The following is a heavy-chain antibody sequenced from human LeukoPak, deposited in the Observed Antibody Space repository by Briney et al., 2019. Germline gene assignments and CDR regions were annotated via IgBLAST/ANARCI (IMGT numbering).Heavy chain of an antibody. Sequence: GGSLRLSCAASGFTFSSYWMSWVRQAPGKGLEWVANIKQDGSEKYYVDSVKGRFTISRDNAKNSLYLQMNSLRAEDTAVYYCARDGVAYYSHSRGYYYYYMDVWGKGTTVTVSS. CDR3: ARDGVAYYSHSRGYYYYYMDV. D-gene: IGHD4-11*01. CDR2: IKQDGSEK. V-gene: IGHV3-7*01. CDR1: GFTFSSYW. J-gene: IGHJ6*03.